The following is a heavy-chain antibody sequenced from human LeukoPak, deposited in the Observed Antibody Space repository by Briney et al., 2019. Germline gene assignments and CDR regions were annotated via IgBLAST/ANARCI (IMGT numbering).Heavy chain of an antibody. D-gene: IGHD2-2*01. Sequence: PGGSLRLSCAASGFTFSSYSMNWVRQAPGKGLEWVSYISSRSSTMYYADSVKGRFTISRDNAKNSLYLQMNSLRAEDTAVYYCASLDIVVVPAAPTGDPYYYYYMDVWGKGTTVTVSS. CDR1: GFTFSSYS. CDR2: ISSRSSTM. CDR3: ASLDIVVVPAAPTGDPYYYYYMDV. V-gene: IGHV3-48*01. J-gene: IGHJ6*03.